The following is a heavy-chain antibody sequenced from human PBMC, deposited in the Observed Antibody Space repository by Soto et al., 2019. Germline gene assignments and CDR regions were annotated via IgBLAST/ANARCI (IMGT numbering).Heavy chain of an antibody. Sequence: SLRLSFAASGFTFSSYGMHWVRQAPGKGLEWVAVIWYDGSNKYYADSVKGRFTISRDNSKNTLYLQMNSLRAEDTAVYYCARDTYSDMFTCAGCWGQGTLVTVSS. CDR1: GFTFSSYG. D-gene: IGHD3-9*01. J-gene: IGHJ4*02. CDR2: IWYDGSNK. CDR3: ARDTYSDMFTCAGC. V-gene: IGHV3-33*01.